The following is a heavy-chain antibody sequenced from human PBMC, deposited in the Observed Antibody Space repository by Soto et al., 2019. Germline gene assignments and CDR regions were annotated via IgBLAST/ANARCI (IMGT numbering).Heavy chain of an antibody. J-gene: IGHJ4*02. D-gene: IGHD6-19*01. CDR1: GFTFSDCA. Sequence: GGSLRLSCEASGFTFSDCAMGWVRQAPGKGLEWVSGISGTGRSTFYADSVKDRFTISRDNSKNTVYLQMTSLRAEDTAVYYCAKGNTSGWYFFDYWGQGVPVTVSS. V-gene: IGHV3-23*01. CDR2: ISGTGRST. CDR3: AKGNTSGWYFFDY.